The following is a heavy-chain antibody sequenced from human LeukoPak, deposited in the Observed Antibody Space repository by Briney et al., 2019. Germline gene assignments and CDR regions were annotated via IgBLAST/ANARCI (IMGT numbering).Heavy chain of an antibody. V-gene: IGHV3-30*03. Sequence: PGGSLRLSCAASGFTFSSYGIHWVRQAPGKGLEWVAVISYDESHKYYADSVKGRFTISRDNSKNTLYLQMNSLRAEDTAVYYCARDYSSGWYKGFDYRGQGTLVTVSS. CDR1: GFTFSSYG. CDR3: ARDYSSGWYKGFDY. CDR2: ISYDESHK. D-gene: IGHD6-19*01. J-gene: IGHJ4*02.